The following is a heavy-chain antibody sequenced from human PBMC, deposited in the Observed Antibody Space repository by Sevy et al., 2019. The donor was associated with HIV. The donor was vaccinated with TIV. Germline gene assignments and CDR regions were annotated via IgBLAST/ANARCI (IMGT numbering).Heavy chain of an antibody. J-gene: IGHJ4*02. CDR1: GFTFNTYA. CDR2: IWHDGSNK. D-gene: IGHD3-22*01. CDR3: ARDYYDSTAPDC. V-gene: IGHV3-33*01. Sequence: GGSLRLSCAASGFTFNTYAMHWVRQAPGKGLEWVAVIWHDGSNKLYADSVKGRFSISRDNSKKIVYLQMNSLRADDTAVYYCARDYYDSTAPDCWCQGTLVTVSS.